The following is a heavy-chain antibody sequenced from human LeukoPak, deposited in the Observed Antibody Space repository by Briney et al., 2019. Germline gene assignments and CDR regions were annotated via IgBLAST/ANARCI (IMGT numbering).Heavy chain of an antibody. V-gene: IGHV3-23*01. J-gene: IGHJ6*02. CDR3: ASPGYDSFGYYYYGMDV. Sequence: PGGSLRLSCAASGFTFSSYAMSGVPQAPGKGLEWVSAISGSGGSTYYADSVKGRFTISRDNSKNTLYLQMNSLRAEDTAVYYCASPGYDSFGYYYYGMDVWGQGTTVTVSS. CDR1: GFTFSSYA. CDR2: ISGSGGST. D-gene: IGHD5-12*01.